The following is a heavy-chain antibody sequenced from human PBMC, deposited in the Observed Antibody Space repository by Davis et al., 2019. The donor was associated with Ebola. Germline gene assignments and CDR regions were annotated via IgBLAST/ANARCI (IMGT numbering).Heavy chain of an antibody. CDR3: AKKRVLWFGY. J-gene: IGHJ4*02. D-gene: IGHD3-10*01. CDR2: IYSGGST. CDR1: GFTFSDYY. V-gene: IGHV3-66*01. Sequence: GESLKISCAASGFTFSDYYMSWIRQAPGKGLEWVSVIYSGGSTYYADSVKGRFTISRDNSKNTLYLQMNSLRAEDTAVYYCAKKRVLWFGYWGQGTLVTVSS.